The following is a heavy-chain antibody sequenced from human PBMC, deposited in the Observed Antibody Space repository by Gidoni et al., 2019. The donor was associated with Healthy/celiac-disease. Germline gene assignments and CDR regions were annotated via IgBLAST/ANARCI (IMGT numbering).Heavy chain of an antibody. V-gene: IGHV1-2*02. J-gene: IGHJ4*02. CDR1: GSTFTGYY. Sequence: QVRLAQAGAEVKQPGASVQVYCKASGSTFTGYYMHVVRQPPGQGLEWMGWITPNRGGPTYAQKFQGSVTMTRDTSISTAYMELSRRRSYDTAVYYCSRYLDLPTAHWGQGTLVTVSS. CDR2: ITPNRGGP. CDR3: SRYLDLPTAH. D-gene: IGHD3-9*01.